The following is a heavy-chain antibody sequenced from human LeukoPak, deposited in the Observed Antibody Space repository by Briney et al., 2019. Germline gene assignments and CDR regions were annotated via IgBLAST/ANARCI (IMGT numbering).Heavy chain of an antibody. CDR1: GFTFSSYD. CDR3: ARADSSSSGFDY. V-gene: IGHV3-13*01. CDR2: IGTAGDT. J-gene: IGHJ4*02. D-gene: IGHD6-6*01. Sequence: GSLRLSCAASGFTFSSYDMHWVRQATGKGLEWVSAIGTAGDTYYPGSVKGRFTISRENAKNSLYLQMNSLRAEDTAVYYCARADSSSSGFDYWGQGTLVTVSS.